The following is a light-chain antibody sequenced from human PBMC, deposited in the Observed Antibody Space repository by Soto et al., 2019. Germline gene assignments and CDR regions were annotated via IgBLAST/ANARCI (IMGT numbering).Light chain of an antibody. J-gene: IGLJ2*01. CDR3: SSHSSSSTPVV. CDR1: SSDVGGYNY. V-gene: IGLV2-14*03. CDR2: DVN. Sequence: QSALSQPASMSGSPGQSITISCTGTSSDVGGYNYVSWYRQYPGKAPKLIIYDVNNRPSEVSNRFSGSKSGNTASLTISGRQAEDEADYYCSSHSSSSTPVVFGGGTKLTVL.